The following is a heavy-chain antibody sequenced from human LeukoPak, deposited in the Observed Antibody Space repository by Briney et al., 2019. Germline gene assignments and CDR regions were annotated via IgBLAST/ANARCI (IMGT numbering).Heavy chain of an antibody. Sequence: PGGSLRLSCAASGFTFSDYYMSWIRQAPGKGLEWVSYISSSSSYTNYADSVKGRFTISRDKTKNSLYLQMNSLRAEDTAVYYCAREGYTGKFDYWGQGTLVTVSS. CDR1: GFTFSDYY. CDR2: ISSSSSYT. V-gene: IGHV3-11*06. J-gene: IGHJ4*02. CDR3: AREGYTGKFDY. D-gene: IGHD2-2*02.